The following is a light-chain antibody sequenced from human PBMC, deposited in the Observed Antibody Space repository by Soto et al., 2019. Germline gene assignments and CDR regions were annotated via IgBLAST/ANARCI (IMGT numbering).Light chain of an antibody. V-gene: IGLV2-14*01. CDR1: SSDIGGYNS. CDR3: ASYTSSTTVL. CDR2: DVS. Sequence: QSALTQPASVSGSPGQSITISCTGTSSDIGGYNSVSWHQQLPGKAPKLMIFDVSDRPSGVSSRFSGSKSGNTASLTISGLQAEDEADYYCASYTSSTTVLFGGGTKVTVL. J-gene: IGLJ2*01.